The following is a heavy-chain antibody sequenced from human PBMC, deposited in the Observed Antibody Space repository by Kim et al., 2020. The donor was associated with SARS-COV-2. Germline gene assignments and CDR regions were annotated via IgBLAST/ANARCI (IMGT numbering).Heavy chain of an antibody. V-gene: IGHV3-30*04. Sequence: GGSLRLSCAGSGFTFSSHAIHWVRQAPGKGLEWVALISSDGSGKTYGDSVKGRFTVSRDNSENTLYLQMRSLRTEDTAVYYCARDRYGPGTSETGMDVWGQGTTGTVSS. J-gene: IGHJ6*02. CDR1: GFTFSSHA. D-gene: IGHD3-10*01. CDR2: ISSDGSGK. CDR3: ARDRYGPGTSETGMDV.